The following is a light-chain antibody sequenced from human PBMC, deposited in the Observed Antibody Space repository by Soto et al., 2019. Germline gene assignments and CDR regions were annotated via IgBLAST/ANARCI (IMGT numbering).Light chain of an antibody. V-gene: IGKV1-5*01. CDR3: QQYNSYSPT. J-gene: IGKJ2*01. Sequence: DIQMTQSPPTLSASVGDRVTITCRASQSISSWLAWYQQKPGKAPKLLIYDASSLESGVPSRFSGSGSGTEFTLTISSLQPDDFATYYCQQYNSYSPTFGQGTKLEIK. CDR2: DAS. CDR1: QSISSW.